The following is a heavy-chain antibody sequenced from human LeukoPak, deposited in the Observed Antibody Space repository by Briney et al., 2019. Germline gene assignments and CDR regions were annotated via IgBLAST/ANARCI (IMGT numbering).Heavy chain of an antibody. CDR3: ARGRVSSRTWYGTYYYYFYMDV. CDR2: VDHTGST. Sequence: PSETLTLTCSVSDDPITMYYWTWIRQPPGKGLEWLGYVDHTGSTKFNPYLNGRVSISRDTSKSLFSLRLGTVTAADTAVYFCARGRVSSRTWYGTYYYYFYMDVWGKGTTVTVSS. J-gene: IGHJ6*03. V-gene: IGHV4-59*01. CDR1: DDPITMYY. D-gene: IGHD2-15*01.